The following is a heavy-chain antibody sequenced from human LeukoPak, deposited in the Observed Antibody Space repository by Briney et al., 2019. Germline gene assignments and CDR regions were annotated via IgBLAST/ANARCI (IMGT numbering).Heavy chain of an antibody. J-gene: IGHJ5*02. CDR2: IYPGDSDT. V-gene: IGHV5-51*01. Sequence: GASLQISCKGSGYSFTSYWIGWVRQLPGKGLEWMGIIYPGDSDTRYSPSFQGQVTISADKSISTAYLQWSSLKASDTAMYYCARRGFSEYNWFDPWGQGTLVTVSS. CDR1: GYSFTSYW. CDR3: ARRGFSEYNWFDP.